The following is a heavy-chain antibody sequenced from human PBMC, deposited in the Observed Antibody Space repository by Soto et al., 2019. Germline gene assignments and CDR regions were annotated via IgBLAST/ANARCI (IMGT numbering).Heavy chain of an antibody. CDR1: GYTFTSYA. D-gene: IGHD6-13*01. V-gene: IGHV1-3*01. J-gene: IGHJ4*02. CDR3: ARDDSSSWYFSY. Sequence: ASVKVSCKASGYTFTSYAMHWVRQAPGQRLEWMGWINAGNGNTKYSQKFQGRVTITRDTSASTAYMELSSLRSEDTAVYYCARDDSSSWYFSYWGQGTLVTVSS. CDR2: INAGNGNT.